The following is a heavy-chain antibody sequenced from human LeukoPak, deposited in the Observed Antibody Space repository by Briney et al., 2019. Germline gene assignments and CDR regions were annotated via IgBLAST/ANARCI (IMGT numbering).Heavy chain of an antibody. CDR2: IYYSGST. Sequence: SQTLSLTCTVSGGSISSGGYYWSWIRQHPGKGLEWIGYIYYSGSTYYNPSLKSRVTISVDPSKNQFSLKLSSVTAADTAVYYCARGRGGGYDPPFDYWGQGTLVTVSS. CDR3: ARGRGGGYDPPFDY. D-gene: IGHD3-22*01. CDR1: GGSISSGGYY. J-gene: IGHJ4*02. V-gene: IGHV4-31*03.